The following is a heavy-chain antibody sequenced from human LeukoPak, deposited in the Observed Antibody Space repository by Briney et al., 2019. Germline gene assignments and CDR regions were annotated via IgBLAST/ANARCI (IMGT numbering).Heavy chain of an antibody. J-gene: IGHJ4*02. CDR3: ATLDNTSPA. CDR2: INWNSGSI. D-gene: IGHD2-2*01. V-gene: IGHV3-9*01. Sequence: PGGYLRLSCAASGFTFDDYAMHWVRQAPGKGLEWVSGINWNSGSIGYADSVKGRFTISRDNAKNSLYLQMNSLRAEDTALYYCATLDNTSPAWGQGILVTVSS. CDR1: GFTFDDYA.